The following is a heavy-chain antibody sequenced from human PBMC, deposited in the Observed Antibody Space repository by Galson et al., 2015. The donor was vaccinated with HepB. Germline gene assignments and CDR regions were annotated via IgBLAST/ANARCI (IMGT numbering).Heavy chain of an antibody. V-gene: IGHV7-4-1*02. CDR2: INTNTGNP. D-gene: IGHD1-26*01. CDR1: GYTFTSYA. J-gene: IGHJ4*02. Sequence: SCKASGYTFTSYALKLVRQAPGQGLEWMGWINTNTGNPAYAQGFTGRFVFPLDTSVSTAYLQISSLKAEDTAVYYCARDPTEWASYYFDSWGQGTLVTVSS. CDR3: ARDPTEWASYYFDS.